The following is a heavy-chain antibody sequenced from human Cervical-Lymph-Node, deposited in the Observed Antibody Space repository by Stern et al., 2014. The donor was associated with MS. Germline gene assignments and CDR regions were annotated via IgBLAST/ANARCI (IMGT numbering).Heavy chain of an antibody. Sequence: VQLVESGSELKEPGASVKVSCKASGYTFTNFAVNWVQQAPGQGLEWVGWINTNTGNATYAQGFAGRFVFSLDTSVSSAYLQIDSLKAEDTAVYYCARPDISSALKWWGQGSLVTVSS. CDR3: ARPDISSALKW. CDR1: GYTFTNFA. J-gene: IGHJ4*02. D-gene: IGHD3-3*01. CDR2: INTNTGNA. V-gene: IGHV7-4-1*01.